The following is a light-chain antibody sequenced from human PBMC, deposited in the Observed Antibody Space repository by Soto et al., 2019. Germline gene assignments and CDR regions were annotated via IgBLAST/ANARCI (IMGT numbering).Light chain of an antibody. CDR3: HQYGSSPAT. J-gene: IGKJ1*01. V-gene: IGKV3-20*01. CDR2: GAS. CDR1: QSVSSSY. Sequence: EIVLTQSPGTLSLSPGERATLSCRASQSVSSSYLAWYQLKPGQAPRLLMYGASSRATGIPDRISGRGSGRDFTLTISRLEPEDFAVYYCHQYGSSPATFGQGTEVEIK.